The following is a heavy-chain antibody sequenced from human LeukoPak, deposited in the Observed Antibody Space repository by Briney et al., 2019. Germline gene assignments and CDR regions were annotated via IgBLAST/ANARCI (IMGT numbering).Heavy chain of an antibody. CDR2: ISYDGSNK. V-gene: IGHV3-30*03. J-gene: IGHJ4*02. Sequence: GGSLRLSCAASGFTFSSYGMHWVRQAPGKGLEWVAVISYDGSNKYYAESVKGRFTISRDNSKNTLYLQMNSLRPEDTAVYYCARAFDNWGQGTQVTVSS. CDR3: ARAFDN. CDR1: GFTFSSYG.